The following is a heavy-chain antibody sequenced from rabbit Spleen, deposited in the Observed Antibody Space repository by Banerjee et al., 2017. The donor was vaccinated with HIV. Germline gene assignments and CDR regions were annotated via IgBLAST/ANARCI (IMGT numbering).Heavy chain of an antibody. CDR1: GVFFSFSSY. D-gene: IGHD8-1*01. CDR3: ARDASSSFSSYGMDL. J-gene: IGHJ6*01. CDR2: IEVGSSGFS. V-gene: IGHV1S40*01. Sequence: QSLEESGGDLVKPGASLTLTCTASGVFFSFSSYMCWVRQAPGKGLEWIACIEVGSSGFSYFASWAKGRFPISETSSTTVTLQVTRLTAADTATYFCARDASSSFSSYGMDLWGPGTLVTVS.